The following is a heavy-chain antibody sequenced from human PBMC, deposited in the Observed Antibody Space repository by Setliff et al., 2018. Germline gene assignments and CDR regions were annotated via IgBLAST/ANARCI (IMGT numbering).Heavy chain of an antibody. Sequence: ASVKVSCKASGYTFTSYAMHWVRQAPGQRLEWMGWINAGNGNRKYSQRFQGRVTITRDTSASTVFLELSTLRSEDTAVYYCTRDFLGATASFDIWGQGTMVTVSS. CDR3: TRDFLGATASFDI. CDR1: GYTFTSYA. CDR2: INAGNGNR. J-gene: IGHJ3*02. D-gene: IGHD3-3*01. V-gene: IGHV1-3*01.